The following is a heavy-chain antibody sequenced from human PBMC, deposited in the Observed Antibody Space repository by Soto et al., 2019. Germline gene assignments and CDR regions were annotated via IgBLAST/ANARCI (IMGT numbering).Heavy chain of an antibody. V-gene: IGHV3-30*18. CDR1: GFTFSSYG. CDR2: ISYDGSNK. J-gene: IGHJ4*02. Sequence: QVQLVESGGGVVQPGRSLRLSCAASGFTFSSYGMHWVRQAPGKGLEWVAVISYDGSNKYYADSVKGRFTISRDNSKNTLYLQMNSLRAEDTAVYYCAKDIGSSSWYWSATLDSWGQGTLVTVSS. CDR3: AKDIGSSSWYWSATLDS. D-gene: IGHD6-13*01.